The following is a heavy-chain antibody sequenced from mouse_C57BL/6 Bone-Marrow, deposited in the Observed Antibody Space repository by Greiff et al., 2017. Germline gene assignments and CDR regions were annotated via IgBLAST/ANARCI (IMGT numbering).Heavy chain of an antibody. D-gene: IGHD1-1*01. Sequence: EVKLQESGPELVKPGASVKIPCKASGYTFTDYNMDWVKQSHGKSLEWIGDINPNNGGTIYNQKFKGKATLTVDKSSSTAYMELRSLTSEDTAVYYCARPSAFYYGSRFAYWGQGTLVTVSA. J-gene: IGHJ3*01. V-gene: IGHV1-18*01. CDR3: ARPSAFYYGSRFAY. CDR2: INPNNGGT. CDR1: GYTFTDYN.